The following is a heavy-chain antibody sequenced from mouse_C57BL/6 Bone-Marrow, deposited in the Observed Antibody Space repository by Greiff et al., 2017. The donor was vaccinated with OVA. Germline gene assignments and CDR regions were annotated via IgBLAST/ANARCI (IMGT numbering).Heavy chain of an antibody. CDR3: EREDGNADAMDY. CDR2: IDPSDSYT. Sequence: QVQLQQPGAELVRPGTSVKLSCKASGYTFTSYWMHWVKQRPGQGLEWIGVIDPSDSYTNYNQKFKGKATLTVDTSSSTAYMQLSSLTSKDSAVYYCEREDGNADAMDYWGQGTSVTVSS. J-gene: IGHJ4*01. D-gene: IGHD2-1*01. CDR1: GYTFTSYW. V-gene: IGHV1-59*01.